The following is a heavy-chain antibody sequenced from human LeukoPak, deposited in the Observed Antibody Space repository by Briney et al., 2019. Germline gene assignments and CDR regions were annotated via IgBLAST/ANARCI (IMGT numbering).Heavy chain of an antibody. J-gene: IGHJ4*02. Sequence: GGSLRLSCAASGFTFSSYSMNWVRQAPGKGLEWVSYISSSGSTIYYADSVKGRFTISRDNAKNSLYLQMNSLRAEDTTVYYCAKDWRFNFDYWGQGTLVTVSS. CDR3: AKDWRFNFDY. CDR2: ISSSGSTI. V-gene: IGHV3-48*04. D-gene: IGHD3-3*01. CDR1: GFTFSSYS.